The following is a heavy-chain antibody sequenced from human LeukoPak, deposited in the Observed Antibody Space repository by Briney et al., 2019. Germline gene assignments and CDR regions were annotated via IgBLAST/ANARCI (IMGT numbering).Heavy chain of an antibody. D-gene: IGHD3-10*01. CDR3: TRDLVLGSGSYGH. CDR2: IDEFGRAT. J-gene: IGHJ1*01. Sequence: GGSLRLSCAASGFSLSENWMHWVRQAPGQGLVWVSRIDEFGRATFYADSVKGRFTISRDDATNTVYLQMNSLRADDTAIYFCTRDLVLGSGSYGHWGQGTLVNVSA. CDR1: GFSLSENW. V-gene: IGHV3-74*01.